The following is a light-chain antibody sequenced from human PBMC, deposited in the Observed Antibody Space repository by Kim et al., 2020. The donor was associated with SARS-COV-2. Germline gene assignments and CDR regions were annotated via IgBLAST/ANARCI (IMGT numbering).Light chain of an antibody. Sequence: DIQMTQSPSSLSASVRDRVTITCRASQGISHYLNWYQQKPGKAPKLLIYSASSLQTGVPARFSGTGSGTEFTLTISSLQPEDIATYYCQQYNNMPSTFGLGTKVDIK. V-gene: IGKV1-33*01. CDR2: SAS. CDR3: QQYNNMPST. CDR1: QGISHY. J-gene: IGKJ1*01.